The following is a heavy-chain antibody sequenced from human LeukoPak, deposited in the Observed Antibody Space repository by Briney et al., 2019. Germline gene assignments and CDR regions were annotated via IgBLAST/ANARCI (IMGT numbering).Heavy chain of an antibody. J-gene: IGHJ6*02. D-gene: IGHD6-6*01. CDR2: IIPTFGTA. CDR3: ARHLAARYYYGMDV. Sequence: SVKVSCKASGGTFSSYAISWVRQAPGQGLEWMGGIIPTFGTANYAQKFQGRVTITADESTSTAYMELSSLRSEDTAVYYCARHLAARYYYGMDVWGQGTTVTVSS. CDR1: GGTFSSYA. V-gene: IGHV1-69*13.